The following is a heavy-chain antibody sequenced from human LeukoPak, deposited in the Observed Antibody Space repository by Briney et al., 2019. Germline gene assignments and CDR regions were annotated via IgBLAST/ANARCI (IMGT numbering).Heavy chain of an antibody. D-gene: IGHD3-3*01. J-gene: IGHJ6*02. CDR1: GFTFSSYG. Sequence: PWRSLRLSCAASGFTFSSYGMHWVRQAPGKGLEWVAVISYDGSNKSYADSVKGRFTISRDNSKNTLYPQMNSLRAEDTAVYYCARSTENPRHDFWSGYYTPYYYGMDVWGQGTTVTVSS. V-gene: IGHV3-30*03. CDR2: ISYDGSNK. CDR3: ARSTENPRHDFWSGYYTPYYYGMDV.